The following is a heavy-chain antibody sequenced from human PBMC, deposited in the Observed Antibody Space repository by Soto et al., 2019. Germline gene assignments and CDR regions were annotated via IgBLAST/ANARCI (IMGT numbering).Heavy chain of an antibody. CDR3: AKGVDARGHYYYMDV. J-gene: IGHJ6*03. CDR1: GFTFSSYG. Sequence: GGSLRLSCAASGFTFSSYGMHWVRQAPGKGLEWVAVIWYDGSNKYYADSVKGRFTISRDNSKNTLYLQMNSLRAEDTAVYYCAKGVDARGHYYYMDVWGKGTTVTVSS. D-gene: IGHD3-10*01. V-gene: IGHV3-33*06. CDR2: IWYDGSNK.